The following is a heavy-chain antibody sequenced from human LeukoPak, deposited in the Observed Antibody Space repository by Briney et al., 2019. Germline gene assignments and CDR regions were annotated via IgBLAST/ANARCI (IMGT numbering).Heavy chain of an antibody. D-gene: IGHD3-22*01. CDR3: ARDRGGYYDSSGYPSI. J-gene: IGHJ4*02. V-gene: IGHV4-59*11. CDR2: VYYSGST. CDR1: GGSLSSHF. Sequence: SETLSLTCTVSGGSLSSHFWSWIRQPPGKGLEWIGDVYYSGSTNYNPPLKSRVTISVDTPKNQFSLKLSPVTAADTAVYYCARDRGGYYDSSGYPSIWGQGTLVTVSS.